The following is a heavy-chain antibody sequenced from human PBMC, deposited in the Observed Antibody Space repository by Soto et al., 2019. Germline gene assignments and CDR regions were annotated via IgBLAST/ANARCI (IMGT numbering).Heavy chain of an antibody. CDR2: ISAYNGNT. D-gene: IGHD3-9*01. J-gene: IGHJ4*02. CDR1: GYTFTRYG. V-gene: IGHV1-18*04. Sequence: ASVKVSCKASGYTFTRYGISWVRQAPGQGLEWMGWISAYNGNTNYAQKLQGRVTMTTDTSTSTAYMELRSLRSDDTAVYYCARGGYYDILTGYYKEGYYFDYWGQGTLVTVSS. CDR3: ARGGYYDILTGYYKEGYYFDY.